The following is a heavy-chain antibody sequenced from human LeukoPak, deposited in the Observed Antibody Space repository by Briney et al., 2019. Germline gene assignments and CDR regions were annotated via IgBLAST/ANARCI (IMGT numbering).Heavy chain of an antibody. CDR2: IPYDGSNK. CDR3: AREGWSSCLDY. D-gene: IGHD6-13*01. CDR1: GFTFSSYA. J-gene: IGHJ4*02. Sequence: GGSLRLSCAASGFTFSSYAMHWVRQAPGKGLEWVAVIPYDGSNKYYADSVKGRFTISRDNSKNTLYLQMNSLRAEDTAVYYCAREGWSSCLDYWGQGTLVTVSS. V-gene: IGHV3-30-3*01.